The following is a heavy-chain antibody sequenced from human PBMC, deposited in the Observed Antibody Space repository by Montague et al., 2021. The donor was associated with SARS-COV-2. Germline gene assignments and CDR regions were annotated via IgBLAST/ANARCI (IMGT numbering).Heavy chain of an antibody. Sequence: GDSVSSKSAAWNWIRQSPSRGLEWLGRTYYRSQWYEDYAVFVKGRITIKPDTSKNQFSLHLESVSPDDTALYYCARGAYHDLYYYYHGMDVWGRGTTVSVSS. J-gene: IGHJ6*02. D-gene: IGHD2-2*01. CDR1: GDSVSSKSAA. V-gene: IGHV6-1*01. CDR3: ARGAYHDLYYYYHGMDV. CDR2: TYYRSQWYE.